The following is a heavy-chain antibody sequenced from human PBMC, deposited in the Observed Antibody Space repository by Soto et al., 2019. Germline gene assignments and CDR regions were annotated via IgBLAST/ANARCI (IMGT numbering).Heavy chain of an antibody. J-gene: IGHJ4*02. Sequence: QVQLVQSGAEVKKPGSSVKVSCKASGGTFSSCTISWVRQAPGQGLEWMGRIIPILGIANYAQKFQGRVTITADKSTSTAYMELSSLRSEDTAVYYCASRGDHGPFDYWGQGTLVTVSS. CDR1: GGTFSSCT. CDR3: ASRGDHGPFDY. CDR2: IIPILGIA. V-gene: IGHV1-69*02. D-gene: IGHD2-21*02.